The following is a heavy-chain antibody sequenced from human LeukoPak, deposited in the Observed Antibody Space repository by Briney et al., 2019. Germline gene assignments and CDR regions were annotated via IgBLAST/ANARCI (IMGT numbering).Heavy chain of an antibody. D-gene: IGHD6-13*01. Sequence: SETLSLTCTVSGGSISSYYWSWVRQPAGKGLEWIGYIDHTGSTNYNPSLNSRVTISRDMSKNHFSLELSSVTAADTAVYFCARARVSSSSWSSTYYYYFYIDVWGKGTTVTVSS. V-gene: IGHV4-59*01. J-gene: IGHJ6*03. CDR2: IDHTGST. CDR1: GGSISSYY. CDR3: ARARVSSSSWSSTYYYYFYIDV.